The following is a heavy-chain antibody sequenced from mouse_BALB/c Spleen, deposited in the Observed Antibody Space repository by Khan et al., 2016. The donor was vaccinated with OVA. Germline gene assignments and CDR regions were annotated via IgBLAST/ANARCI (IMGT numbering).Heavy chain of an antibody. CDR3: ARNGFGNYEIWDY. D-gene: IGHD2-1*01. J-gene: IGHJ2*01. V-gene: IGHV1-5*01. Sequence: VQLQQSGTVLARPGASVKMSCKASGYTFTNYWMHWVKQRPGQGLEWIGTIYPGNSDTTYNQKFTGKAKLTAVTSTSTAYMELSSLTHEASAVSYCARNGFGNYEIWDYWGQGTTLTVSS. CDR1: GYTFTNYW. CDR2: IYPGNSDT.